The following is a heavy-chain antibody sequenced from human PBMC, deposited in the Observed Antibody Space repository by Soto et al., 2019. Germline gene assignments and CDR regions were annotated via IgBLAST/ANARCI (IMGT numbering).Heavy chain of an antibody. D-gene: IGHD2-8*01. V-gene: IGHV1-18*01. Sequence: GASVKVSCKASGYIFTNYGVGWVRQAPGQGLEWMGWISPYNGKTNYAQNLQGRVTLTTDTSTSTAFMELRSLRSDDTAVYFCARGDCSNGVCNQNYYYGMDVWGQGTTVTVSS. CDR1: GYIFTNYG. J-gene: IGHJ6*02. CDR2: ISPYNGKT. CDR3: ARGDCSNGVCNQNYYYGMDV.